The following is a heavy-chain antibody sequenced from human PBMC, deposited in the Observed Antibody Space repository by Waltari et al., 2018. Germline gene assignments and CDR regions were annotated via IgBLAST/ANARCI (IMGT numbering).Heavy chain of an antibody. V-gene: IGHV4-39*01. J-gene: IGHJ3*02. CDR1: GGSISSSSYY. D-gene: IGHD3-3*01. Sequence: QLQLQESGPGLVKPSATLSLTCTVSGGSISSSSYYWGWIRQPPGKGLEWIGSIYYSGSTYYNPSLKSRVTISVDTSKNQFSLKLSSVTAADTAVYYCAINLNYDFWSGYYRLDAFDIWGQGTMVTVSS. CDR2: IYYSGST. CDR3: AINLNYDFWSGYYRLDAFDI.